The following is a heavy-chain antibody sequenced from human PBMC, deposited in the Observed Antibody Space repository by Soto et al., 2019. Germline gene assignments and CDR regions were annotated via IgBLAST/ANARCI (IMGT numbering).Heavy chain of an antibody. J-gene: IGHJ5*02. V-gene: IGHV1-8*01. Sequence: GASVKVSCKASGCTFTSYDINWVRQATGQGLEWMGWMNPNSGNTGYARKFQGRVTMTRNTSISTAYMELSSLRSEDTAVYYCARGYCSSTSCYHNWFDPWGQGTLVTVSS. D-gene: IGHD2-2*01. CDR3: ARGYCSSTSCYHNWFDP. CDR1: GCTFTSYD. CDR2: MNPNSGNT.